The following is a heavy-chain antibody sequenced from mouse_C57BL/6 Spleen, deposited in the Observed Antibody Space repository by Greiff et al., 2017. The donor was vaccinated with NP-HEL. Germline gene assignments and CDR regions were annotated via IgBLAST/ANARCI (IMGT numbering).Heavy chain of an antibody. CDR2: INPGSGGT. CDR3: ARASTGVATDY. D-gene: IGHD1-1*01. V-gene: IGHV1-54*01. CDR1: GYAFTNYL. J-gene: IGHJ2*01. Sequence: QVQLQQSGAELVRPGTSVKVSCKASGYAFTNYLIEWVKQRPGQGLEWIGVINPGSGGTNYNEKFKGKATLTADKSSSTAYMQLSSLTSEDSAVYFCARASTGVATDYWGQGTTLTVSS.